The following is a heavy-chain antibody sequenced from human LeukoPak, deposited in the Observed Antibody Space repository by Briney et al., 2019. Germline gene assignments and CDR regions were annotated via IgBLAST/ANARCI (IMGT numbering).Heavy chain of an antibody. CDR3: AKDILRWSFDS. D-gene: IGHD2-21*01. CDR1: GFTFSRNA. Sequence: GGSLRLSCAASGFTFSRNAMAWVRQAPGKGPEWVAGIGSDANTHYADSVRGRITISRDNSKNTVSLQMSSLRAEDTAVYYCAKDILRWSFDSWGQGILVTVSS. V-gene: IGHV3-23*01. J-gene: IGHJ4*02. CDR2: IGSDANT.